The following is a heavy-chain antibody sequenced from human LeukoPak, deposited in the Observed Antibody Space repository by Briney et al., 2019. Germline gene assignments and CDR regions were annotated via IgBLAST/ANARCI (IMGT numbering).Heavy chain of an antibody. CDR3: ARGGDFWSGSTEAFDI. J-gene: IGHJ3*02. V-gene: IGHV4-59*01. Sequence: PSETLSLTCTVSGNSFSSSYWSWIRQPPGKGLEWIGYLYYSGSTNYNPALKSRVTISVDRSKNQISMKLTTVTAADTAVYYCARGGDFWSGSTEAFDIWGQGTLVTVSS. D-gene: IGHD3-3*01. CDR1: GNSFSSSY. CDR2: LYYSGST.